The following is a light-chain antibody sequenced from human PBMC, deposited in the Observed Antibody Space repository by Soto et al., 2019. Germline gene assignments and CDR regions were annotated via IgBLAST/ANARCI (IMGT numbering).Light chain of an antibody. CDR3: QQGNSFPLT. J-gene: IGKJ4*01. V-gene: IGKV1-5*01. CDR1: QSIGTW. Sequence: DIQMTQSPSTLSGSVVYRFTITLRASQSIGTWLAWYQQRPGKAPKLLIYDASTLESGVPSRFSGSGSGTDFTLTISSLQPEDFATYYCQQGNSFPLTFGGGTKVDIK. CDR2: DAS.